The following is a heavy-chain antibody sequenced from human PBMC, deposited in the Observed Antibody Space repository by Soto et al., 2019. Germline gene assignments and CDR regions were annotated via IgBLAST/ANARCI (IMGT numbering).Heavy chain of an antibody. CDR3: ARTAAAGKYYYGVDV. J-gene: IGHJ6*02. D-gene: IGHD6-13*01. CDR2: IYPGDSDT. V-gene: IGHV5-51*01. CDR1: GYSFTSYW. Sequence: GESLXISCKGSGYSFTSYWIGWVRQMPGKGLEWMGIIYPGDSDTRYSPSFQGQVTISADKSISTAYLQWSSLKASDTAMYYCARTAAAGKYYYGVDVWGQGTTVTVSS.